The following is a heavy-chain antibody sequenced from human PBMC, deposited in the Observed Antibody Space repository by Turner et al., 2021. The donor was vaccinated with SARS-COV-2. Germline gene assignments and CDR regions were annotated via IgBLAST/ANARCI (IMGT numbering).Heavy chain of an antibody. D-gene: IGHD2-8*01. V-gene: IGHV3-33*01. CDR1: GFTFSSYG. CDR3: ARDPNAGYYYMDV. J-gene: IGHJ6*03. CDR2: IWYDGSNK. Sequence: QVQLVESGGGVVQPGRSLRLSCAASGFTFSSYGMHWVRQAPGKGLGWVAVIWYDGSNKYYADSVKGRFTISRDNSKNTLYLQMNSLTAEDTAVYYCARDPNAGYYYMDVWGKGTTVTVSS.